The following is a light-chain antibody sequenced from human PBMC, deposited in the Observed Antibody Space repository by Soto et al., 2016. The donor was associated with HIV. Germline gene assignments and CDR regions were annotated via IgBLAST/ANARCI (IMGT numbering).Light chain of an antibody. J-gene: IGLJ2*01. CDR2: QDN. CDR1: KLGDKY. Sequence: SYDLTQPPSVSVSPGQTASITCSGNKLGDKYACWYQQKPGQSPVLVMYQDNKRPSGIPERFSGSDSGNTATLTISGTQSMDEADYFCQAWDSGIAVFGGGTKPDRP. V-gene: IGLV3-1*01. CDR3: QAWDSGIAV.